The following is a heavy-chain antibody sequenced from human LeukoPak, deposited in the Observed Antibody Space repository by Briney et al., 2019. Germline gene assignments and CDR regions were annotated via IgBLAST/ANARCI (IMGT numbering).Heavy chain of an antibody. CDR3: ARGYCSSTSCYFGYWFDP. CDR2: MNLNSGTT. J-gene: IGHJ5*02. Sequence: ASVTVSFKASGYTFTSYDINWVRQAPGQGGEWMGWMNLNSGTTGYAQNFHGTVTMTSNTSISTAYMELSSLRSEHTAVYYCARGYCSSTSCYFGYWFDPWGQGTLVTVSS. D-gene: IGHD2-2*01. V-gene: IGHV1-8*01. CDR1: GYTFTSYD.